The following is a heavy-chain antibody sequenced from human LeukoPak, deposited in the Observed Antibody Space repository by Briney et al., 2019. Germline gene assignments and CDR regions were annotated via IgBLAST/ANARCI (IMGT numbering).Heavy chain of an antibody. D-gene: IGHD3-22*01. CDR3: ARSYYDSSGDCDY. CDR1: GFTFADYA. CDR2: ISGNGVST. J-gene: IGHJ4*02. V-gene: IGHV3-43*02. Sequence: GGSLRLSCAASGFTFADYAMHWVRQPPGKGLEWVSLISGNGVSTDYPDSVKGRFTISRDNSKNSLYLQMNSLRTEDTALYYCARSYYDSSGDCDYWGQGTLVTVSS.